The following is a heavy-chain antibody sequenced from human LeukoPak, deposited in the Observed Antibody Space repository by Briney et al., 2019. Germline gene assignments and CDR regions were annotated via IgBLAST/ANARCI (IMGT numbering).Heavy chain of an antibody. CDR2: IYTSGST. CDR1: GGSISSYY. CDR3: ARGQVVGATTLYYYYMDV. J-gene: IGHJ6*03. D-gene: IGHD1-26*01. Sequence: SETLSLTCTVSGGSISSYYWGWIRQPAGKGLEWIGRIYTSGSTNYNPSLKSRVTMSVDTSKNQFSLKLSSVTAADTAVYYCARGQVVGATTLYYYYMDVWGKGTTVTVSS. V-gene: IGHV4-4*07.